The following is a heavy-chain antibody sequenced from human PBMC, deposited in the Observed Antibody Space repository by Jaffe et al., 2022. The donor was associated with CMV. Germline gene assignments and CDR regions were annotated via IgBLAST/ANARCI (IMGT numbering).Heavy chain of an antibody. CDR3: ASGWRGSGSYYSRGIDPYYYYMDV. Sequence: QVQLVQSGAEVKKPGASVKVSCKASGYTFTSYAMHWVRQAPGQRLEWMGWINAGNGNTKYSQKFQGRVTITRDTSASTAYMELSSLRSEDTAVYYCASGWRGSGSYYSRGIDPYYYYMDVWGKGTTVTVSS. CDR1: GYTFTSYA. J-gene: IGHJ6*03. CDR2: INAGNGNT. V-gene: IGHV1-3*01. D-gene: IGHD3-10*01.